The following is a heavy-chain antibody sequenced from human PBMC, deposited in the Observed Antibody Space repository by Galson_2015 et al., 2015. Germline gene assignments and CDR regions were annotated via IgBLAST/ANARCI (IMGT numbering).Heavy chain of an antibody. CDR1: GFTFSSYA. CDR2: ISGSGGST. D-gene: IGHD2-2*01. V-gene: IGHV3-23*01. J-gene: IGHJ4*02. CDR3: AKDEGVVPAAAEFDY. Sequence: SLRLSCAASGFTFSSYAMSWARQAPGKGLEWVSAISGSGGSTYYADSVKGRFTISRDNSKNTLYLQMNSLRAEDTAVYYCAKDEGVVPAAAEFDYWGQGTLVTVSS.